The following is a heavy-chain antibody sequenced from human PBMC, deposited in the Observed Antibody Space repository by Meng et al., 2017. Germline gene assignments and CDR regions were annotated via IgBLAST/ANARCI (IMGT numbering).Heavy chain of an antibody. J-gene: IGHJ4*02. V-gene: IGHV4-34*01. CDR2: INHSGST. CDR1: GGSFSGYY. Sequence: QVQRRQWGAGLLKPSETLSLTCAVYGGSFSGYYWSWIRQPPGKGLEWIGEINHSGSTNYNPSLKSRVTISVDTSKNQFSLKLSSVTAADTAVYYCARGSMFGATVTKIDYWGQGTLVTVSS. CDR3: ARGSMFGATVTKIDY. D-gene: IGHD4-17*01.